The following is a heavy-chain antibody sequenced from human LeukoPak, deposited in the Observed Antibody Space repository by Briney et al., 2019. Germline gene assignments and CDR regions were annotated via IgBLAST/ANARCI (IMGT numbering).Heavy chain of an antibody. Sequence: ASVKVSCKASGYTFTGYYLHWVRQAPGQGLEWMGWINPNSGGTNYAQKFQGRVTMTRDTSISTAYMELSRLRSDDTAVYYCARVAYFSSGSYFSFWGQGTLVTVSS. J-gene: IGHJ4*02. V-gene: IGHV1-2*02. CDR2: INPNSGGT. D-gene: IGHD3-10*01. CDR3: ARVAYFSSGSYFSF. CDR1: GYTFTGYY.